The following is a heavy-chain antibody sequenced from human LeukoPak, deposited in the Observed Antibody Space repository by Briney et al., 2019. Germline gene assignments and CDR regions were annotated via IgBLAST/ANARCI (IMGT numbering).Heavy chain of an antibody. CDR3: AKVKVVGYSTFDY. V-gene: IGHV3-30*18. Sequence: GSLRLSCAASGLTFSIYGMHWVRQPPGKGLEWVAVISYDGGEKYYVDSVKGRFTISRDNSKNAMYLQMSSLRAEDTAVYYCAKVKVVGYSTFDYWGQGALVTVSS. CDR1: GLTFSIYG. J-gene: IGHJ4*02. D-gene: IGHD2-8*01. CDR2: ISYDGGEK.